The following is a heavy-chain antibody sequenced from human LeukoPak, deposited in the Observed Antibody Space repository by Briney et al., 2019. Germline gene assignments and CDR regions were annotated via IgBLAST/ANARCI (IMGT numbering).Heavy chain of an antibody. J-gene: IGHJ4*02. D-gene: IGHD2-15*01. V-gene: IGHV1-18*01. CDR3: ARTPFEVAAIPLPVDY. Sequence: GASVKVSCKASGYTFTSYGISWVRQAPGQGLEWMGWISAYNGNTNYAQKLQGRVTMTTDTSTSTAYMELRSLRSDDTAVYYCARTPFEVAAIPLPVDYWGQGTLVTVSS. CDR2: ISAYNGNT. CDR1: GYTFTSYG.